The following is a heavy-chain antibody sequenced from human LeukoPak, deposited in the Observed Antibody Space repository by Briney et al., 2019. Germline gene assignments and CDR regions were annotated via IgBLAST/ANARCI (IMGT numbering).Heavy chain of an antibody. Sequence: SETLSLTCTVSGGSISSYYWSWIRQPPGKGLEWIGYIYYSGSTNYNPSLKSRVTISVDTSKNQFSLKLSSVTAADTAMYYCARSTYYDFWSGYPYYFDYWGQGTLVTVSS. CDR1: GGSISSYY. CDR2: IYYSGST. J-gene: IGHJ4*02. V-gene: IGHV4-59*08. D-gene: IGHD3-3*01. CDR3: ARSTYYDFWSGYPYYFDY.